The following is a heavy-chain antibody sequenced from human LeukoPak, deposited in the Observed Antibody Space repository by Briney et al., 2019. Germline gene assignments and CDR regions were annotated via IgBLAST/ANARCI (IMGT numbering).Heavy chain of an antibody. CDR2: ISYDGSNK. CDR1: GFTFSSYA. CDR3: ARAGNSYGYIWFDP. V-gene: IGHV3-30-3*01. J-gene: IGHJ5*02. Sequence: GRSLRLSCAASGFTFSSYAMHWVRQAPGKGLEWVAVISYDGSNKYYVDSVKGRFTISRDNSKNTLYLQMNSLRAEDTAVYYCARAGNSYGYIWFDPWGQGTLVTVSS. D-gene: IGHD5-18*01.